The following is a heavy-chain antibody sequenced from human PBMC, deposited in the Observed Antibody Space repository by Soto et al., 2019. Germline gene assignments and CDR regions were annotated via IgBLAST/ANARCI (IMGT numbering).Heavy chain of an antibody. Sequence: LSLTCAVSGGSISSGGYSWSWIRQPPGKGLEWIGYIYHSGSTYYNPSLKSRVTISVDRSKNQFSLKLSSVTAADTAVYYCARDQLEGNWFDPWGQGTLVTVSS. CDR1: GGSISSGGYS. V-gene: IGHV4-30-2*01. J-gene: IGHJ5*02. CDR3: ARDQLEGNWFDP. D-gene: IGHD1-1*01. CDR2: IYHSGST.